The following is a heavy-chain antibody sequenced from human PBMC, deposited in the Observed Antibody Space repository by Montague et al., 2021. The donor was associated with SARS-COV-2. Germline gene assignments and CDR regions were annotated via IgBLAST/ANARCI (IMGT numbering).Heavy chain of an antibody. CDR3: AGDRGRFWHFDL. D-gene: IGHD5-12*01. CDR2: IYYSGST. Sequence: SETLSLTCTVSGGSISSYYWNWIRQSPGKGLEWIGYIYYSGSTKYNPSFKSRVTMLVDTSKRQMSLRLNSVTAADMAVYYCAGDRGRFWHFDLWGRGTLVTVSS. V-gene: IGHV4-59*01. CDR1: GGSISSYY. J-gene: IGHJ2*01.